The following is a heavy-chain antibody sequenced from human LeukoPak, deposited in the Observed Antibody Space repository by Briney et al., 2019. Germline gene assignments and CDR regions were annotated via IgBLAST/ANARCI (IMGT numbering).Heavy chain of an antibody. J-gene: IGHJ3*02. CDR1: GGSISSSNW. Sequence: PSETLSLTCAVSGGSISSSNWWSWVRQPPGKGLEWIGENYHSGSNNYNPSLKSRITISVATTKNQFSLKSSSIAAAATDEYYWATHSGATVTAGDSFDIWGQGTMVTVSS. V-gene: IGHV4-4*02. D-gene: IGHD4-17*01. CDR3: ATHSGATVTAGDSFDI. CDR2: NYHSGSN.